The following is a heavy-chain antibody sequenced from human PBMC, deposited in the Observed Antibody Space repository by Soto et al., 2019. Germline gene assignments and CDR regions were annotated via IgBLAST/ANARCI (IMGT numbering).Heavy chain of an antibody. CDR2: ISWNSGSI. V-gene: IGHV3-9*01. J-gene: IGHJ4*02. CDR3: AKDDSSGWYTITLYFDY. CDR1: GFTFDDYA. Sequence: EVQLVESGGDLVQPGRSLRLSCAASGFTFDDYAMHWVRQAPGKGLEWASGISWNSGSIAYAESVKGRFTISRDNAKNSLYLQMNSLRAEDTALYYCAKDDSSGWYTITLYFDYWGQGTRVSVSS. D-gene: IGHD6-19*01.